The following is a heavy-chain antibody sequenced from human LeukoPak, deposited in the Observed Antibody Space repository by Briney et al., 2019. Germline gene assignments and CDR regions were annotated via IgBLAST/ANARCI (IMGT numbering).Heavy chain of an antibody. Sequence: GGFLRLSCAASGFTFNSYAMSWVRLAPGKGLEWVSAISGNGGRTYYADSVKGRFTTSRDNSKNTLNLQMHRLRVEDTAVYYCTRVMWDSSGYPIDYWGQGTLVTVSS. CDR3: TRVMWDSSGYPIDY. CDR2: ISGNGGRT. CDR1: GFTFNSYA. J-gene: IGHJ4*02. V-gene: IGHV3-23*01. D-gene: IGHD3-22*01.